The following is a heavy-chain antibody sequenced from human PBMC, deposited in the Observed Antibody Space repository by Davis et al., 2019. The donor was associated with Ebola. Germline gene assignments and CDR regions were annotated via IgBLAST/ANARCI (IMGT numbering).Heavy chain of an antibody. CDR1: GFIFDDCA. CDR2: ISWNSGTI. CDR3: ARETYSSGWYDY. Sequence: SLKISCAASGFIFDDCAMHWVRQAPGKGLEWVSGISWNSGTIAYADSVKGRFTISRDNAKNSLYLQMNSLRAEDTAVYYCARETYSSGWYDYWGQGTLVTVSS. J-gene: IGHJ4*02. D-gene: IGHD6-19*01. V-gene: IGHV3-9*01.